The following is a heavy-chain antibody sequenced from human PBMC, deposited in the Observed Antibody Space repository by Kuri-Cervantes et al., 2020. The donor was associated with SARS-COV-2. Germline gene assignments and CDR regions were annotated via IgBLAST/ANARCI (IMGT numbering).Heavy chain of an antibody. CDR1: GFTFSNYW. V-gene: IGHV3-7*01. CDR2: IKQDGSEK. Sequence: GESLKISCAASGFTFSNYWMSWVRQAPGKGLEWVANIKQDGSEKSYVDSVKGRFTISRDNAKNSLYLQMNSLRAEDTAVYYCAKDWSYWGQGTLVTVSS. CDR3: AKDWSY. J-gene: IGHJ4*02.